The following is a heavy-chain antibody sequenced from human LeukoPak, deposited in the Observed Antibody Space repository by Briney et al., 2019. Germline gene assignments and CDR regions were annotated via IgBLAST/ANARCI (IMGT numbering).Heavy chain of an antibody. CDR3: ARDVCSGGSCYGGDY. CDR2: INSDGSSI. J-gene: IGHJ4*02. Sequence: GGSLRLSCAASGFTFSSHWMHWVRQAPGKGLVWVSRINSDGSSISYADSVKGRFTISRDNAKNTLYLQMNSLRAEDTAVYYCARDVCSGGSCYGGDYWGQGTLVTVSS. D-gene: IGHD2-15*01. CDR1: GFTFSSHW. V-gene: IGHV3-74*01.